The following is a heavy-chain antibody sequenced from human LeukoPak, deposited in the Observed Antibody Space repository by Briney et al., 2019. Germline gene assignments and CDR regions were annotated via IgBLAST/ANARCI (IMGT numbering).Heavy chain of an antibody. CDR2: INHSGST. V-gene: IGHV4-34*01. D-gene: IGHD3-3*01. CDR3: ARGLKTYYDFWSGPPRWFDP. J-gene: IGHJ5*02. Sequence: SETLSLTCAVYGGSFSGYYWGWIRQPPGKGLEWIGEINHSGSTNYNPSLKSRVTISVDTSKNQFSLKLSSVTAADTAVYYCARGLKTYYDFWSGPPRWFDPWGQGTLVTVSS. CDR1: GGSFSGYY.